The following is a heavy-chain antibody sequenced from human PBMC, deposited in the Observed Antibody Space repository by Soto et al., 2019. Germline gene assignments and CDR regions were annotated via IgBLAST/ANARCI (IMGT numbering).Heavy chain of an antibody. CDR1: GYTFTSYG. Sequence: GASVKVSCKASGYTFTSYGISWVRQAPGQGLEWMGWISAYNGNTNYAQKLQGRVTMTTDTSTSTAYMELRSLRSDDTAVYYCARDSTGGRWIQFLPPDAFDIWGQGTMVTVS. V-gene: IGHV1-18*01. CDR3: ARDSTGGRWIQFLPPDAFDI. CDR2: ISAYNGNT. J-gene: IGHJ3*02. D-gene: IGHD3-3*01.